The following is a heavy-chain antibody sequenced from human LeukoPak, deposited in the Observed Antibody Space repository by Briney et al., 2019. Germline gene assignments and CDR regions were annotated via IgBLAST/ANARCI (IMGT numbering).Heavy chain of an antibody. CDR3: ASRGEMANREIYFDY. D-gene: IGHD5-24*01. CDR1: GGTFSSYA. V-gene: IGHV1-69*04. J-gene: IGHJ4*02. Sequence: SVKVSCKASGGTFSSYAISWVRQAPAQGLEWMGMIIPNFGIANYAKKFQGRVKITADKSTSTAYMELSSLRSENTAVYYCASRGEMANREIYFDYWGQGTLVTVSS. CDR2: IIPNFGIA.